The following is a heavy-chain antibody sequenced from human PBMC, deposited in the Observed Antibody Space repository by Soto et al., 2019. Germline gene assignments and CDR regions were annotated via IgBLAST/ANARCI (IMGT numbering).Heavy chain of an antibody. Sequence: EVQLLESGGGLVQPGGSLRLSCAASGFTFSSYAMSWVRQAPGKGLEWVSAISGSGGSTYYADSVKGRFTISRDNSKNTLYLQMNSLRAEDTAVYYCAKERYCSGGSCPTTPPFDYCGQGTLVTVSS. V-gene: IGHV3-23*01. D-gene: IGHD2-15*01. J-gene: IGHJ4*02. CDR2: ISGSGGST. CDR3: AKERYCSGGSCPTTPPFDY. CDR1: GFTFSSYA.